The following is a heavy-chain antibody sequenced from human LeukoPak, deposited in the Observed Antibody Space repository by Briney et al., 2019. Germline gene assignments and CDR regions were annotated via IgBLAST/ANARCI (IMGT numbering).Heavy chain of an antibody. CDR1: GFTFPNTW. CDR2: IKSKTDGGTA. J-gene: IGHJ5*02. V-gene: IGHV3-15*01. Sequence: PGGSLRLSCAASGFTFPNTWMSWVRQAPGKGLEWVGRIKSKTDGGTADYAAPGKGRFTISRDDSKNTMYLQMNSLKTEDTGVYYCFTWRWFDPWGQGTLVTVSS. CDR3: FTWRWFDP.